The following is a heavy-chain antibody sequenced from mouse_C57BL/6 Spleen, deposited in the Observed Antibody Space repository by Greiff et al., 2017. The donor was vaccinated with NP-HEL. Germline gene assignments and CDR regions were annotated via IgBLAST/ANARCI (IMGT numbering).Heavy chain of an antibody. CDR1: GYTFTSYW. J-gene: IGHJ2*01. V-gene: IGHV1-7*01. D-gene: IGHD1-1*01. CDR3: AGRTVVADFDY. CDR2: INPSSGYT. Sequence: QVQLQQSGAELAKPGASVKLSCKASGYTFTSYWMHWVKQRPGQGLEWIGYINPSSGYTKYNQKFKDKATLTADKSSSTAYMQLRSLTYEDSAVYYCAGRTVVADFDYWGQGTTLTVSS.